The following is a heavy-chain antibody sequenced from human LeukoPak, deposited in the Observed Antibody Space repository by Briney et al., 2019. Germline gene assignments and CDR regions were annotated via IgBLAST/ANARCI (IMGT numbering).Heavy chain of an antibody. CDR3: ARVTYPGYSSSWYYFDY. D-gene: IGHD6-13*01. Sequence: ASVKVSCKTSGYTFTSYGISWVRQAPGQGLEWMGRISAYNGNTNYAQKLQGRVTMTTDTSTSTAYMELRSLRSDDTAVYYCARVTYPGYSSSWYYFDYWGQGTLVTVSS. CDR2: ISAYNGNT. CDR1: GYTFTSYG. V-gene: IGHV1-18*01. J-gene: IGHJ4*02.